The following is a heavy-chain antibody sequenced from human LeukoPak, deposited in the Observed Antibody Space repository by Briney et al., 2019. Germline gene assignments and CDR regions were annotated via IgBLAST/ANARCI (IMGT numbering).Heavy chain of an antibody. Sequence: GGSLRLSCAASVFTFSGYAMHWVRQAPGKGLEWVAVISYDGSNKYYADSVKGRFTISRDNSKNTLYLQMNSLRAEDTAVYYCARDLDFDYWGQGTLVTVSS. J-gene: IGHJ4*02. CDR1: VFTFSGYA. V-gene: IGHV3-30-3*01. CDR3: ARDLDFDY. CDR2: ISYDGSNK.